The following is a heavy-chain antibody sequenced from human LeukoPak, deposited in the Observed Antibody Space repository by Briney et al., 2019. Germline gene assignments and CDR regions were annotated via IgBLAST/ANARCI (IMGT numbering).Heavy chain of an antibody. Sequence: GRSLRLSCAASGFTFSSYGIHWVRQAPGKGLEWVAVISYDGSNKYYADSVKGRFTISRDNSKNTLYLQMNSLRAEDTAVYYCAKNEGGSYYYGMDVWGQGTTVTVSS. D-gene: IGHD1-1*01. V-gene: IGHV3-30*18. CDR1: GFTFSSYG. CDR3: AKNEGGSYYYGMDV. CDR2: ISYDGSNK. J-gene: IGHJ6*02.